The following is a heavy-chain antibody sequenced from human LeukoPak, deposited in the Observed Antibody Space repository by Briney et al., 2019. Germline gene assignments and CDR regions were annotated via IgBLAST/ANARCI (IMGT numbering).Heavy chain of an antibody. V-gene: IGHV3-30*09. Sequence: PGRSLRLPCAASGFTFSLYAMHWVRQAPGKGLEWVAHISHDGSNKYYADSVKGRFAISRDNSKNLLYLQMNSLRADDTALYYCASDGIAVDRGIGYFDYWGQGTLVTVSS. CDR2: ISHDGSNK. J-gene: IGHJ4*02. D-gene: IGHD6-13*01. CDR1: GFTFSLYA. CDR3: ASDGIAVDRGIGYFDY.